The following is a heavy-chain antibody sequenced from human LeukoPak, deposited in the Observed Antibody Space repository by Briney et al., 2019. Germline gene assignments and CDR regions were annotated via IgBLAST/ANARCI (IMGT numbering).Heavy chain of an antibody. CDR1: GFTFRTYW. CDR3: ARAPSEIGGYYPEYFRH. J-gene: IGHJ1*01. Sequence: GGSPRLSCAASGFTFRTYWMHWVRQAPQKGLWWVSRIKSNGSTNDAGSVEGGFTISRDNAKNTVTLHMNSLRPEDTGVYYCARAPSEIGGYYPEYFRHWGQGTLVTVSS. V-gene: IGHV3-74*01. CDR2: IKSNGST. D-gene: IGHD3-22*01.